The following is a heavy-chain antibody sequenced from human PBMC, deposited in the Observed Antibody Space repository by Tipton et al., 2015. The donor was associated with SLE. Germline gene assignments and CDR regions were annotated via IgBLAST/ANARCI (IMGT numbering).Heavy chain of an antibody. D-gene: IGHD3-16*01. Sequence: TLSLTCTVSGGSISSYYWSWIRQPPGKGLEWIGYIYYSGSTNYNPSLKSRVTISVDTSKNQFSLKLCSVTAADTPVYFCAATFTAARGMDVWGQGTAVTVSS. CDR2: IYYSGST. CDR1: GGSISSYY. J-gene: IGHJ6*02. V-gene: IGHV4-59*01. CDR3: AATFTAARGMDV.